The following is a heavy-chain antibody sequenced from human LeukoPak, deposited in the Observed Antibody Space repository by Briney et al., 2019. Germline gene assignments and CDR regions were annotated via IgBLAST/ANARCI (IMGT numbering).Heavy chain of an antibody. CDR2: ISYDGSNK. V-gene: IGHV3-30-3*01. D-gene: IGHD6-19*01. Sequence: GGSLRLSCAASGLSFSNAWMNWVRQAPGKGLEWVAVISYDGSNKYYADSVKGRFTISRDNSKNTLYLQMNSLRAEDTAVYYCARDGVAGYYYFDYWGQGTLVTVSS. CDR1: GLSFSNAW. CDR3: ARDGVAGYYYFDY. J-gene: IGHJ4*02.